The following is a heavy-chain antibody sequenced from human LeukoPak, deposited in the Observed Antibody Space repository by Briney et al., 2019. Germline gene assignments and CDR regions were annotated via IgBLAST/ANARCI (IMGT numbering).Heavy chain of an antibody. Sequence: GGSLRLSCAASGFTFSNYGMHWVRQAPGKGLEWVAFIQSDGSIKYYADSVKGRFTISRDNSKDTLFLQMNSLRAGDMAVYYCARDQYRSSYYLGCWGQGTLVTVSS. J-gene: IGHJ4*02. CDR1: GFTFSNYG. V-gene: IGHV3-30*02. D-gene: IGHD6-6*01. CDR2: IQSDGSIK. CDR3: ARDQYRSSYYLGC.